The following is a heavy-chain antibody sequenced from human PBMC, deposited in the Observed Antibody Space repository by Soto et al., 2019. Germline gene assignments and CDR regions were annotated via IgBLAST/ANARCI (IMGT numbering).Heavy chain of an antibody. J-gene: IGHJ5*02. CDR2: IYYSGST. V-gene: IGHV4-59*08. Sequence: SDTLSLTCTVSGGSISSYYWSWIRQPPGKGLEWIGYIYYSGSTNYNPSLKSRVTISVDTSKNQFSLKLSSVTAADTAAYYCARTAYDILTGYDVPRFDPWGQGTLVTVSS. D-gene: IGHD3-9*01. CDR1: GGSISSYY. CDR3: ARTAYDILTGYDVPRFDP.